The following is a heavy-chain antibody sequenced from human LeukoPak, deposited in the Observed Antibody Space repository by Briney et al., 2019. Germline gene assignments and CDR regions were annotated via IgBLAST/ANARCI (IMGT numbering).Heavy chain of an antibody. CDR1: GFTFSSYS. D-gene: IGHD2-2*01. J-gene: IGHJ6*02. V-gene: IGHV3-21*01. CDR3: ARDGIVVVPAANPHHYYGMDV. Sequence: TGGSLRLSCAASGFTFSSYSMNWVRQAPGKGLEWVSSISSSSSYIYYADSVKGRFTISRDNAKNSLYLQMNSLRAEDTAVYYCARDGIVVVPAANPHHYYGMDVWGQGTTVTVSS. CDR2: ISSSSSYI.